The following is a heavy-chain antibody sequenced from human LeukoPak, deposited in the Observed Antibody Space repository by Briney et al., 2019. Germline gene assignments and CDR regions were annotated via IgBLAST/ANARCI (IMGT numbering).Heavy chain of an antibody. CDR1: GGTFRSYA. D-gene: IGHD2-15*01. CDR3: AREGEGLGYCSGGTCSWYFDI. CDR2: IIPIFGTT. Sequence: SVKVSCKASGGTFRSYAISWVRQAPGQGLEWMGGIIPIFGTTYHAQKFQDRVTFTADESTSTANMELRSLISEDTAVYFCAREGEGLGYCSGGTCSWYFDIWGRGTLVTVSS. J-gene: IGHJ2*01. V-gene: IGHV1-69*13.